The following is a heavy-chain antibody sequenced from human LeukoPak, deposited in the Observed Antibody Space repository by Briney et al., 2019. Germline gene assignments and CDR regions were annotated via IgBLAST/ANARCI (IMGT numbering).Heavy chain of an antibody. CDR2: ISYDGSNK. V-gene: IGHV3-30*18. CDR1: GFTFSSYG. D-gene: IGHD3-10*01. CDR3: AKWGVAFGELSRGFDY. J-gene: IGHJ4*02. Sequence: GRSLRLSCAASGFTFSSYGMHWVRQAPGKGLEWVAVISYDGSNKYYADSVKGRFTISRNNSKNTLYLQMNSLRAEDTAVYYCAKWGVAFGELSRGFDYWGQGTLVTVSS.